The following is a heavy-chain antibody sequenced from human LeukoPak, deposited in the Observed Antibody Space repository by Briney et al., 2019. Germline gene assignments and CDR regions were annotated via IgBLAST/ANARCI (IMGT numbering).Heavy chain of an antibody. J-gene: IGHJ4*02. CDR1: GGSISSGGYY. D-gene: IGHD3-22*01. CDR2: IYYSGST. Sequence: SETLSLTCTVSGGSISSGGYYWSWIREHPGKGLEWIGYIYYSGSTYYNPPLKSRVIISLDTSKNQFSLKLSSVTAADTAVYYCARGGYYYDSSGYYYQEGEFDYWGQGTLVTVSS. CDR3: ARGGYYYDSSGYYYQEGEFDY. V-gene: IGHV4-31*03.